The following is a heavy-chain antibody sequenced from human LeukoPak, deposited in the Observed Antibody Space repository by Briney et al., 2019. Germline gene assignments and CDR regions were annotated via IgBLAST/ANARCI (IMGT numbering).Heavy chain of an antibody. CDR1: GGSISSYY. V-gene: IGHV4-4*07. J-gene: IGHJ5*02. CDR3: ARGKAAAGKYNWFDP. CDR2: IDTSGST. Sequence: SETLSLTCTVSGGSISSYYWSWIRQPAGKGLEWIGRIDTSGSTNYNPSLKSRVTMSVDTSKNQFSLKLSSVTAADTAVYYCARGKAAAGKYNWFDPWGQGTLVTVSS. D-gene: IGHD6-13*01.